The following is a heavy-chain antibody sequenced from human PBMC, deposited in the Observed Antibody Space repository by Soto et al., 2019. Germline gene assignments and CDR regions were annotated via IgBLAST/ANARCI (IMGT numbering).Heavy chain of an antibody. Sequence: GGSLRLSCAASGFTFSSYAMSWVRQAPGKGLEWVSAISGIGGSTYYADSVKGRFTISRDNSKNTLYLQMNSLRAEDTAVYYCPNTTIFGVVLLHFDYWGQGTLVTVSS. CDR3: PNTTIFGVVLLHFDY. CDR1: GFTFSSYA. CDR2: ISGIGGST. V-gene: IGHV3-23*01. J-gene: IGHJ4*02. D-gene: IGHD3-3*01.